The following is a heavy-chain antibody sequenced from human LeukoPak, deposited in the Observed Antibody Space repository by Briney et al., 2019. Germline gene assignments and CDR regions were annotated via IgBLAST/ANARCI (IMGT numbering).Heavy chain of an antibody. CDR2: ISYDGSNK. V-gene: IGHV3-30*14. CDR1: GFTFSSYA. CDR3: ARGETTVTTKSEYFQH. D-gene: IGHD4-17*01. J-gene: IGHJ1*01. Sequence: GGSLRLSCAASGFTFSSYAMHWVRQAPGKGLEWVAVISYDGSNKYYADSVKGRFTISRDNSKNTLYLQMNSLRAEDTAVYYCARGETTVTTKSEYFQHWGQGTLVTVSS.